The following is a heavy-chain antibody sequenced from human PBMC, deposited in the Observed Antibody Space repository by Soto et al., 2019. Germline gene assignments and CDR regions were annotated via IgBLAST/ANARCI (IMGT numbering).Heavy chain of an antibody. J-gene: IGHJ4*02. V-gene: IGHV4-34*01. CDR2: INHSGST. D-gene: IGHD2-2*01. CDR1: GGSFSGYY. Sequence: PSETLSLTCAVYGGSFSGYYWSWIRQPPGKGLEWIGEINHSGSTNYNPSLKSRVTISVDTSKNQFSLKLSSVTAADTAVYYCARWSGSLYCSSTSCFKGFDYWGQGTLVTVSS. CDR3: ARWSGSLYCSSTSCFKGFDY.